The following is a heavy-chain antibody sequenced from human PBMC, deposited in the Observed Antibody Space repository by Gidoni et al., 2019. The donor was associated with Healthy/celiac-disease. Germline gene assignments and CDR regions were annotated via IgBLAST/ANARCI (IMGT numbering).Heavy chain of an antibody. CDR3: AKDRSIAAAGDGAY. CDR2: ISGSGGST. V-gene: IGHV3-23*01. D-gene: IGHD6-13*01. Sequence: EVQLLESGGGLVQPGGSLRLSCAASGFTFSSYAMSWVRQAPGKGLEWVSAISGSGGSTYDADSVKGRFTISRDNSKNTLYLQMNSLRAEETAVYYCAKDRSIAAAGDGAYWGQGTLVTVSS. J-gene: IGHJ4*02. CDR1: GFTFSSYA.